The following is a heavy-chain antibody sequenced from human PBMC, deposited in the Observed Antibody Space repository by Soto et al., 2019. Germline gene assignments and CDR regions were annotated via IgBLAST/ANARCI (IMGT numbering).Heavy chain of an antibody. CDR1: GDSIRSYY. Sequence: SETLSLTYTVSGDSIRSYYWSWIRQPPGERLEWIAYISYSGTTNYSPALKSRVTISWDTSNNQLSLKLRSVTAADTAVYYCAIGFNYYGAGTLKLDSWGQGTLVTVSS. CDR3: AIGFNYYGAGTLKLDS. D-gene: IGHD3-10*01. V-gene: IGHV4-59*01. CDR2: ISYSGTT. J-gene: IGHJ4*02.